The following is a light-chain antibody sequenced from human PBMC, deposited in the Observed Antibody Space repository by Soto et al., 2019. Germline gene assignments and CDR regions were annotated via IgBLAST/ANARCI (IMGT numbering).Light chain of an antibody. CDR1: SSDVGDYKY. CDR2: EVS. CDR3: SSYTTSNTLV. Sequence: QSALTQPASVSGSPGQSITISCSETSSDVGDYKYVSWYQKHPGKAPKALIYEVSNRPSGVSNRFSGSKSGNTASLTISGLQAEDEADYYCSSYTTSNTLVFGPGTKLTVL. J-gene: IGLJ1*01. V-gene: IGLV2-14*01.